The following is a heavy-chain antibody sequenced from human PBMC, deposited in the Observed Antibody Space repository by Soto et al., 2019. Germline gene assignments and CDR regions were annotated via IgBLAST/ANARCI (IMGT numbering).Heavy chain of an antibody. D-gene: IGHD3-9*01. CDR2: IYYSVST. V-gene: IGHV4-59*08. CDR3: ARVSFDHFVHWFDP. J-gene: IGHJ5*02. Sequence: SETLSLTCTVSGGSISSYYWSWVRQPPGKGLEWIGYIYYSVSTNYNPSLKSRVTISVDTSKNQFSLLLNSVTPEDTAVYYCARVSFDHFVHWFDPWGQGTLVTVSS. CDR1: GGSISSYY.